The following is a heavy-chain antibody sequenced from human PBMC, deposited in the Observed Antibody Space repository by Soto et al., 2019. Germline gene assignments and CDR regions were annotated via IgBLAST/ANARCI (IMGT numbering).Heavy chain of an antibody. Sequence: DSLKISCKGSVYSFTSYWIGWFRHMPGKGLEWLLIIYPGDSDTRYSPSFQGQVTISADKSISTAYLQWSSLKASDTAMYYCARHGGGRDCSGGSCYSEGGHYYYGMDVWGQGTTVTVS. J-gene: IGHJ6*02. CDR1: VYSFTSYW. V-gene: IGHV5-51*01. CDR2: IYPGDSDT. D-gene: IGHD2-15*01. CDR3: ARHGGGRDCSGGSCYSEGGHYYYGMDV.